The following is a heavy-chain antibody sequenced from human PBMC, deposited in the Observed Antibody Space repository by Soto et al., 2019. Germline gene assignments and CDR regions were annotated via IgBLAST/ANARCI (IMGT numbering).Heavy chain of an antibody. J-gene: IGHJ4*02. V-gene: IGHV3-23*01. Sequence: DVQLLESGGGLVQPGGSLRLSCAASGFIFSIYPMIWVRQAPGKGQEWVSGITGSGGTIEYAASVKGRFTISRDNSKNTVYLQMNSLRAEDTAMYYCAKDAVYGDGLWLVADWGQGTLVTVS. CDR2: ITGSGGTI. CDR3: AKDAVYGDGLWLVAD. CDR1: GFIFSIYP. D-gene: IGHD2-21*02.